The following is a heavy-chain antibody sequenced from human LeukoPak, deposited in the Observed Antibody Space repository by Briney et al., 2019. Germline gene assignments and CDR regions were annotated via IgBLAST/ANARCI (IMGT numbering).Heavy chain of an antibody. Sequence: ASVKVSCKASGYTFTGYYMHWVRQAPGQGLEWMGWINPNSGGTNYAQKFQGRVTMTRDTSISTAYMELSRLRSDDTAVYYCARGVVRRSGSMGYWGQGTLVTVSS. J-gene: IGHJ4*02. D-gene: IGHD2-15*01. V-gene: IGHV1-2*02. CDR2: INPNSGGT. CDR1: GYTFTGYY. CDR3: ARGVVRRSGSMGY.